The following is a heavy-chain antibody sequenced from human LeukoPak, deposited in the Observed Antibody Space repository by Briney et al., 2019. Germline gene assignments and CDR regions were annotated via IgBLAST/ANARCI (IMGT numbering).Heavy chain of an antibody. D-gene: IGHD6-19*01. CDR2: ISNAYI. Sequence: GGSLRLSCAASGFTFSSYAMSWVRQAPGKGLEWVSAISNAYIFYADSLQGRFTISRDNAKNSLFLQMNSLRAEDTAVYYCAKGRLDSSGWYRTFDYWGQGTLVTVSS. CDR1: GFTFSSYA. CDR3: AKGRLDSSGWYRTFDY. J-gene: IGHJ4*02. V-gene: IGHV3-21*01.